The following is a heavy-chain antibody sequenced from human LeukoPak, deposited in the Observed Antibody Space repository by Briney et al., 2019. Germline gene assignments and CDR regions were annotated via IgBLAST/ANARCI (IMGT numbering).Heavy chain of an antibody. CDR1: GYTFTSYG. CDR3: GRESQSKLWFGDFDY. CDR2: ISAYNGNT. J-gene: IGHJ4*02. D-gene: IGHD3-10*01. V-gene: IGHV1-18*01. Sequence: ASVKVSCKASGYTFTSYGISWVRQAPGQGLERMGWISAYNGNTNYAQKLQGRVTMTTDTSTSTAYMELRSLRSDDTAVYYCGRESQSKLWFGDFDYWGQGTLVTVSS.